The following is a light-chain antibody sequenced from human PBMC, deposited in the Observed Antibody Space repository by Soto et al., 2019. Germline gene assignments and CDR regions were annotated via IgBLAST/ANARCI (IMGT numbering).Light chain of an antibody. Sequence: EIVLTQSPGTLSLCPGEKAPLSSRVSQSVISTYLAWYQQKPGQAPRLLIYGASSRATGIPDRFSGSGSGTDFTLTISRLEPEDIAVYYCHQYAGSPRTFGQGTKVDIK. CDR2: GAS. V-gene: IGKV3-20*01. J-gene: IGKJ1*01. CDR1: QSVISTY. CDR3: HQYAGSPRT.